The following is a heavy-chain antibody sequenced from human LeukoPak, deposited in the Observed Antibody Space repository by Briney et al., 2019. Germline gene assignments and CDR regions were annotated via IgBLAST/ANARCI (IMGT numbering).Heavy chain of an antibody. CDR2: IRYDGSNK. V-gene: IGHV3-30*02. J-gene: IGHJ4*02. Sequence: GGSLRLSCAASGFTFSRYGMHCVRQAPGKGLEWVAYIRYDGSNKYYADSVKGRFTISRDNSKNTLYLQMNNQSAEDTAVYYCAKDRSITMIVSFVFDYWGQGTLVTVSS. CDR3: AKDRSITMIVSFVFDY. D-gene: IGHD3-22*01. CDR1: GFTFSRYG.